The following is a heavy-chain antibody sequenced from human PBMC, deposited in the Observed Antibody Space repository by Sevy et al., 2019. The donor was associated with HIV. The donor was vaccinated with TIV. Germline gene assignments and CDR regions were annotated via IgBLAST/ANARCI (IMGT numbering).Heavy chain of an antibody. CDR3: AKEGFAAMVVNAYDL. J-gene: IGHJ3*01. D-gene: IGHD5-18*01. CDR2: INWNSGKI. V-gene: IGHV3-9*01. Sequence: GGSLRLSCRGTGFTFSDYSMYWVRQAPGKGLEWVSGINWNSGKIDYAESVKGRFTISRDNAENSLFLQMNSLRAEDSALYYCAKEGFAAMVVNAYDLWGQGTMVTVSS. CDR1: GFTFSDYS.